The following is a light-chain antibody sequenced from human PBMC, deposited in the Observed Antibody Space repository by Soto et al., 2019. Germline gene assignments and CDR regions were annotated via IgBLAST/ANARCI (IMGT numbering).Light chain of an antibody. J-gene: IGLJ3*02. Sequence: QSALTQPASVSRSPGQSITISCTGTSSDVGNYTYVSWYQHHPGQAPKLIIYDVSNRPSGVSSRFSGSKSGITASLTISGLQAEDEADYYCSSYTSSSNLVVFGGGTKLTVL. CDR1: SSDVGNYTY. CDR3: SSYTSSSNLVV. V-gene: IGLV2-14*01. CDR2: DVS.